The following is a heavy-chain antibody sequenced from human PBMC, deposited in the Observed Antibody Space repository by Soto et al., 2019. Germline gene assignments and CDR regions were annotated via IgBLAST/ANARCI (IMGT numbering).Heavy chain of an antibody. D-gene: IGHD3-10*01. J-gene: IGHJ3*01. V-gene: IGHV4-30-4*01. CDR2: IYYSGST. Sequence: SETLSLTCTVSGGSITSGDYYWSWIRQPPGKGLEWIAYIYYSGSTYYNPSLKSRVTISVDTSKNQLSLKLSSVTAADTAVYYCPRDFRGVGAFGFCGQGTMVTV. CDR3: PRDFRGVGAFGF. CDR1: GGSITSGDYY.